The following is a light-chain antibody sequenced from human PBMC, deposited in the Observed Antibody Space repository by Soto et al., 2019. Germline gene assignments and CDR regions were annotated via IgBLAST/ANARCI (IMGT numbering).Light chain of an antibody. Sequence: EILMTQSPATLSVSPGERATLSCRASQSVDGNLAWYQQKPGQAPRLLIYGASTRATGISARFSGSGSGTEFTLTISSLQSEDFGVYYCQQYNNWWTFGHGTKVDIK. CDR2: GAS. V-gene: IGKV3-15*01. CDR1: QSVDGN. J-gene: IGKJ1*01. CDR3: QQYNNWWT.